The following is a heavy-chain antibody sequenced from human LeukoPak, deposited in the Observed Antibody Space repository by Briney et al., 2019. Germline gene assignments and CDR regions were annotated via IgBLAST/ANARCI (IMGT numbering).Heavy chain of an antibody. CDR3: ARGYCSGGSCYFFDY. J-gene: IGHJ4*02. Sequence: GGSLRLSCAASGFTFSSTWMHWFRQAPGKGLVWVSRIHSDGSSTIYADSVKGRFTISRDNSKNTLYLQMNSLRAEDTAVYYCARGYCSGGSCYFFDYWGQGTLVTVSS. V-gene: IGHV3-74*01. CDR2: IHSDGSST. CDR1: GFTFSSTW. D-gene: IGHD2-15*01.